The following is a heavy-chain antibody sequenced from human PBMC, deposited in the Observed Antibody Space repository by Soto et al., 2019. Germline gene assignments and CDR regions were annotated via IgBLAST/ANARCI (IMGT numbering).Heavy chain of an antibody. Sequence: SVKVSWKASGFTFTSSAMQWVRQARGQRLEWIGWIVVGSGNTNYAQKFQERVTITRDMSTSTAYMELSSLRSDDTAVYYCARDQGDIVVVPAAHDAFDIWGQGTMVTVSS. CDR1: GFTFTSSA. J-gene: IGHJ3*02. D-gene: IGHD2-2*01. CDR2: IVVGSGNT. V-gene: IGHV1-58*02. CDR3: ARDQGDIVVVPAAHDAFDI.